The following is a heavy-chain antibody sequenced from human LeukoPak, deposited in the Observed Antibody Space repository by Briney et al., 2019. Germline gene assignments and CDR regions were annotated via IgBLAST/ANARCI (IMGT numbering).Heavy chain of an antibody. CDR1: GYTFTGYY. D-gene: IGHD3-22*01. V-gene: IGHV1-2*02. J-gene: IGHJ3*02. CDR3: ARDCYDSSGYNAFDI. Sequence: ASVKVSCKASGYTFTGYYMHWVRQASGQGLEWMGWINPNSGGTNYAQKFQGRVTMTRDTSISTAYMELSRLRSDDTAVYYCARDCYDSSGYNAFDIWGQGTMVTVSS. CDR2: INPNSGGT.